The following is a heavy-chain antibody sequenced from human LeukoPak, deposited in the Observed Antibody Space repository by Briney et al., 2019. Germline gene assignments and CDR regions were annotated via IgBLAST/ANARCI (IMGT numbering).Heavy chain of an antibody. CDR1: GGSISSSSYS. J-gene: IGHJ5*02. CDR2: IYSNGNT. CDR3: ARVYSSGWYHWFDP. D-gene: IGHD6-19*01. Sequence: SETLSLTCSVSGGSISSSSYSWGWIRQPPGKGLEWIGTIYSNGNTYYTASLWRRLTISQDTSKNQFPLKMKSVTAADTAIYYCARVYSSGWYHWFDPWGPGTLVTVSS. V-gene: IGHV4-39*06.